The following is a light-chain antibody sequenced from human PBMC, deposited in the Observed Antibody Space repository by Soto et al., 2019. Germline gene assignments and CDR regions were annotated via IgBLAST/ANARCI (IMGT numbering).Light chain of an antibody. Sequence: QSALTQPASVSWSPGQSITISCTGSTSDVGAYNYVSWYKHHPGQAPQLMIYEVSNRPSGVSNRFSGSKSGNTASLTISGLQADDEGDYYCSSKTSSSSPFVFGTGTQLTVL. V-gene: IGLV2-14*01. CDR1: TSDVGAYNY. CDR2: EVS. CDR3: SSKTSSSSPFV. J-gene: IGLJ7*01.